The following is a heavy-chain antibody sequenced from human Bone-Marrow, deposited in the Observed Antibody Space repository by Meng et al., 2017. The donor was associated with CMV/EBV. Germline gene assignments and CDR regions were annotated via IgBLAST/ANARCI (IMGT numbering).Heavy chain of an antibody. CDR1: GFTFSSYS. V-gene: IGHV3-48*01. J-gene: IGHJ4*02. CDR2: ISSSSSTI. Sequence: GGSLRLSCAASGFTFSSYSMNWVRQAPGKGLEWVSYISSSSSTIYYADSVKGRFTISRDNSKNTLYLQMNSLRAEDTAVYYCARRRNYDFWSGYYDGYWGQGTLVTVSS. CDR3: ARRRNYDFWSGYYDGY. D-gene: IGHD3-3*01.